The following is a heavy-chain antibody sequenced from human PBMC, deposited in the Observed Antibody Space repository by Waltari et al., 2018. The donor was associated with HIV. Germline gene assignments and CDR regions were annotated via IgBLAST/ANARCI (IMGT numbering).Heavy chain of an antibody. CDR2: INAGNGNT. V-gene: IGHV1-3*01. CDR1: GYTFTIYA. CDR3: ARSLGTSTDDAFDI. D-gene: IGHD4-17*01. J-gene: IGHJ3*02. Sequence: QVQLVQSGAEVNKPGASVEDSCKPSGYTFTIYAMHWVRQAPGQRLEWMGWINAGNGNTKYSQKFQGRVTITRDTSASTAYMELSSLRSEDTAVYYCARSLGTSTDDAFDIWGQGTMVTVSS.